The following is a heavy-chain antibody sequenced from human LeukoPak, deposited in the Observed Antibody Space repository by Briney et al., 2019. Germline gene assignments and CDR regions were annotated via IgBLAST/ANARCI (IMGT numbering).Heavy chain of an antibody. J-gene: IGHJ5*02. CDR3: ARDYDFWSGPNWFDP. Sequence: PGGSLRLSCAASGFTFSGYWMSWVRQAPGKGLEWVANIKQDGSEKHYVDSVKGRFTISRDNAKNSLYLQMNSLRAEDTAVYYCARDYDFWSGPNWFDPWGQGTLVTVSS. D-gene: IGHD3-3*01. V-gene: IGHV3-7*01. CDR1: GFTFSGYW. CDR2: IKQDGSEK.